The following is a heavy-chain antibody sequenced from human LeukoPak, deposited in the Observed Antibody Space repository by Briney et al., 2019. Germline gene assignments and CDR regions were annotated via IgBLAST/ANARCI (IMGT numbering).Heavy chain of an antibody. Sequence: ASVKVSCKASGYTFTGYYMHWVRQAPGQGLEWMGWINPNSGGTNYAQKFQGWVTMTRDTSISTAYMELSRLRSDDTAVYYCARGPASSWYWFDPWGQGTLVTVSS. V-gene: IGHV1-2*04. CDR1: GYTFTGYY. CDR3: ARGPASSWYWFDP. CDR2: INPNSGGT. D-gene: IGHD6-13*01. J-gene: IGHJ5*02.